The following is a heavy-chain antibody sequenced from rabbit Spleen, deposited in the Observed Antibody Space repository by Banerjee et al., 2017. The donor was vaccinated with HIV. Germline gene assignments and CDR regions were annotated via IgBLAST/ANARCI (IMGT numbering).Heavy chain of an antibody. Sequence: QEQLVESGGGLVQPEGSLILTCTASGFSFSNNYYVCWVRQAPGKGLEWIGCIWLGSSGSTYYASWAKGRFTISKTSSTTVTLQMTSLTAADTATYFCARDTSSSFSSYGMDLWGQGTLVTVS. V-gene: IGHV1S45*01. CDR1: GFSFSNNYY. D-gene: IGHD1-1*01. CDR2: IWLGSSGST. CDR3: ARDTSSSFSSYGMDL. J-gene: IGHJ6*01.